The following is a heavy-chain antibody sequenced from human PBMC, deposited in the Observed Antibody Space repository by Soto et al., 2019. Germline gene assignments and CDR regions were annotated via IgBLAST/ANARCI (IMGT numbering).Heavy chain of an antibody. CDR1: GFTFSSYA. D-gene: IGHD3-3*01. Sequence: EVQLLESGGGLVQPGGSLRLSCAASGFTFSSYAMSWVRQAPGKGLEWVSAISGSGGSTYYADSVKGRFTISRDNSKNRLYLQMDSLRAEDTAVYYCAKEAVGRYYDFWSGYFYYYYGMDVWGQGTTVTVSS. J-gene: IGHJ6*02. V-gene: IGHV3-23*01. CDR2: ISGSGGST. CDR3: AKEAVGRYYDFWSGYFYYYYGMDV.